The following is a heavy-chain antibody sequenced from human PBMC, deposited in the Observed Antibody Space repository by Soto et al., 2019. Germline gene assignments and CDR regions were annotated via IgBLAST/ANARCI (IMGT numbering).Heavy chain of an antibody. CDR1: GGSISSGDYY. CDR2: IYYSGST. D-gene: IGHD1-7*01. V-gene: IGHV4-30-4*01. Sequence: SETLSLTCSVSGGSISSGDYYWSWIRQPPGKGLEWIGYIYYSGSTYYNPSLKSRVTISVDTSKNQFSLKLRAVTAADTAVYYCARSKLDLRELYCDYWGQGTLVTVSS. J-gene: IGHJ4*02. CDR3: ARSKLDLRELYCDY.